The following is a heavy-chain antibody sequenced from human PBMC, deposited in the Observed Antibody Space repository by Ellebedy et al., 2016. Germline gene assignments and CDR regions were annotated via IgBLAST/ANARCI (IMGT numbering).Heavy chain of an antibody. CDR1: GFTFSSYS. D-gene: IGHD1-26*01. CDR2: ISSSSSTI. V-gene: IGHV3-48*01. Sequence: GESLKISXAASGFTFSSYSMNWVRQAPGKGLEWVSYISSSSSTIYYADSVKGRFTISRDNAKNSLYLQMNSLRAEDTAVYYCAREGSGSYWGDYYYYYGMDVWGQGTTVTVSS. CDR3: AREGSGSYWGDYYYYYGMDV. J-gene: IGHJ6*02.